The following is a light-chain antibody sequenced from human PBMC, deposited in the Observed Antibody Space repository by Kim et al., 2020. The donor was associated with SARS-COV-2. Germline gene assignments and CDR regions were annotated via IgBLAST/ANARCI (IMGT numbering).Light chain of an antibody. J-gene: IGLJ2*01. CDR3: QSRDSGGNVV. V-gene: IGLV3-19*01. CDR2: GRN. Sequence: SSELTQDPDVSVALGQTVRITCQGDSLRSYYATWYQQKPRQAPVLVIYGRNNRPSGIPDRFSGSASGNTASLTISGAQAEDEAEFYCQSRDSGGNVVFARGTKLTVL. CDR1: SLRSYY.